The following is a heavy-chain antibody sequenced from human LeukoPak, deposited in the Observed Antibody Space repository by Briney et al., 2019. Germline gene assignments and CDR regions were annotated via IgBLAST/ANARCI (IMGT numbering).Heavy chain of an antibody. CDR3: ARDLSYGSGSYLRDDDAFDI. V-gene: IGHV4-34*01. CDR2: INHSGST. CDR1: GGSFSGYY. J-gene: IGHJ3*02. Sequence: SETLSLTCAVYGGSFSGYYWSWIRQPPGKGLEWIGEINHSGSTNYNPSLKSRVTISVDTSKNQFSLKLSSVTAADTAVYYCARDLSYGSGSYLRDDDAFDIWGQGTMVTVSS. D-gene: IGHD3-10*01.